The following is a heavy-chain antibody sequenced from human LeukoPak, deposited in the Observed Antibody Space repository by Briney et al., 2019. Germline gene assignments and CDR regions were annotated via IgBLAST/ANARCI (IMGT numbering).Heavy chain of an antibody. D-gene: IGHD6-13*01. CDR2: ISGSGGST. CDR1: GFTFSSYA. V-gene: IGHV3-23*01. CDR3: AKVGPYSSSWYDYYYYGLDV. J-gene: IGHJ6*02. Sequence: GGSLRLSCAASGFTFSSYAMSWVRQAPGKGLEWVSAISGSGGSTYYVDSVKGRFTISRDNSKNTLYLQMNSLRAEDTAVYYGAKVGPYSSSWYDYYYYGLDVWGQGTTVTVSS.